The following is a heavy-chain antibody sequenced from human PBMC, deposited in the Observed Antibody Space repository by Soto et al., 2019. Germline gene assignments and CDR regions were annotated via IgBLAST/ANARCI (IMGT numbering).Heavy chain of an antibody. Sequence: QVQLVQSGAEVKRPGSSVKVSCKASGDTFNFYSINWVRQAPGLGLEWMGRVNPILSMSNYAQRFQGRVTMTADKSPSTAYRELSGLRSQDTAIYYCATSYGSGYRACDFWGQGALVTVSS. J-gene: IGHJ4*02. CDR3: ATSYGSGYRACDF. CDR2: VNPILSMS. V-gene: IGHV1-69*04. CDR1: GDTFNFYS. D-gene: IGHD3-10*01.